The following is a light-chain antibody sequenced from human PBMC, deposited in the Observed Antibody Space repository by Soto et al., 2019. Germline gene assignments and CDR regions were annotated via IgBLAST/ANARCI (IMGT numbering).Light chain of an antibody. V-gene: IGLV2-8*01. CDR2: EVT. Sequence: QAVLSQPPSASGSPGQSVTISCTRTSSDVGGYNYVSWYQHHPGKAPKLIIYEVTKRPSGVPDRFSGSKSGNTASLTVSGLQAEDEADYYCCSYADIIYVFGTWTKVTV. J-gene: IGLJ1*01. CDR1: SSDVGGYNY. CDR3: CSYADIIYV.